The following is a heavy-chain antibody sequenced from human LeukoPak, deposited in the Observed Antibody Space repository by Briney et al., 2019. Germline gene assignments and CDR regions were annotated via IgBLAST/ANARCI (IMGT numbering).Heavy chain of an antibody. J-gene: IGHJ6*03. CDR2: IIPIFGTA. V-gene: IGHV1-69*01. CDR3: ARGHGGSYYYHMDV. Sequence: SVTVSCMASGGTFSIYAISWVRQAPGQGREWMGGIIPIFGTANYAQKFQGRVTITADESTSTAYMELRSLRSEDTAVYYCARGHGGSYYYHMDVWGKGTTVTIPS. CDR1: GGTFSIYA. D-gene: IGHD6-25*01.